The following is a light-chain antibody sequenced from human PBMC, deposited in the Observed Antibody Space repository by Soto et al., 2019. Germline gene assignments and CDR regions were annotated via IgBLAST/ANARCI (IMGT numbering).Light chain of an antibody. Sequence: QSALTQPASVFGSPGQSITISCTGTSSDVGGYNFVSWYQQHPGKAPKLMIYEVSNRPSGVSNRFSGSKSGNTASLTISGLHPEDEADYYCSSYTTSSTVVFGTGTKVTV. J-gene: IGLJ1*01. CDR1: SSDVGGYNF. CDR2: EVS. CDR3: SSYTTSSTVV. V-gene: IGLV2-14*03.